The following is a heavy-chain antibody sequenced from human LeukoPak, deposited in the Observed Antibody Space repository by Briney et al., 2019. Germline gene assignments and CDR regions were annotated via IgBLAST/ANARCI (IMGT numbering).Heavy chain of an antibody. J-gene: IGHJ4*02. V-gene: IGHV3-21*01. D-gene: IGHD3-22*01. CDR3: ARDPLYYYDSSGLDY. Sequence: GGSLRLSCAASGFTFSSYSMNWVRQAPGKGLEWVSSISSSSYIYYADSVKGRFTISRDNAKNSLYLQMNSLRAEDTAVYYCARDPLYYYDSSGLDYWGQGTLVTVSS. CDR2: ISSSSYI. CDR1: GFTFSSYS.